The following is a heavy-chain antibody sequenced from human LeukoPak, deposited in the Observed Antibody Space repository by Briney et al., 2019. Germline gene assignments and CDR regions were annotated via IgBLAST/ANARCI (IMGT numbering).Heavy chain of an antibody. CDR3: ARQPPDTASFDY. CDR2: IYYNGGT. J-gene: IGHJ4*02. Sequence: SETLSLTCTVSGGCINSYYWSWIRQPLGKGLEWIGYIYYNGGTNYSPSLRSRVTMSVDTSKNQVSLKLSSVTAADTAVYFCARQPPDTASFDYWGQGTLVTVSS. CDR1: GGCINSYY. V-gene: IGHV4-59*01. D-gene: IGHD3-22*01.